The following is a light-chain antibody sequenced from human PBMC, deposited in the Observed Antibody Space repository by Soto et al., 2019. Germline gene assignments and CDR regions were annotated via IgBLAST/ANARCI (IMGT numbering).Light chain of an antibody. Sequence: QPVLTQPPSVSGAPGQRVSISCTGSSSNFGAGYDVHWYQQLPGTAPKLLIYANTNRPSGVPDRFSGSKSGTSASLAITGLQAEDEADYYCQSYDSSLSTPVFGGGTKVTVL. J-gene: IGLJ2*01. V-gene: IGLV1-40*01. CDR2: ANT. CDR3: QSYDSSLSTPV. CDR1: SSNFGAGYD.